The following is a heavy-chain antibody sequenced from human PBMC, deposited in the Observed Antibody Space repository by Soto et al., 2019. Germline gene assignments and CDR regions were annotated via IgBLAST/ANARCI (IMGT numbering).Heavy chain of an antibody. D-gene: IGHD3-22*01. V-gene: IGHV3-11*01. CDR2: ISSSGSII. CDR3: ARDLGYYDSSGYFEY. CDR1: VFTFSDYY. Sequence: GSLRLSCAASVFTFSDYYMSWIRQAPVKGLEWVSYISSSGSIIYYADSVKGRFTISRDNAKNSLYLQMNSLRAEDTAVYYCARDLGYYDSSGYFEYWGQGTLVNVSS. J-gene: IGHJ4*02.